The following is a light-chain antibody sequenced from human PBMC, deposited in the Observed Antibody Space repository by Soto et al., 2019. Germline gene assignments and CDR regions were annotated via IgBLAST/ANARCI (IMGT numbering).Light chain of an antibody. J-gene: IGKJ4*02. V-gene: IGKV3-11*01. Sequence: EIALTQSPATLSLSPGARATLSSRASQSVDIYLAWYQQKPGQAPRLLIEDASNRATGIPARFSDGGSGTYFTLSSISLESEDFAVYNCQQRSNGLTFGRGTKVDIK. CDR2: DAS. CDR1: QSVDIY. CDR3: QQRSNGLT.